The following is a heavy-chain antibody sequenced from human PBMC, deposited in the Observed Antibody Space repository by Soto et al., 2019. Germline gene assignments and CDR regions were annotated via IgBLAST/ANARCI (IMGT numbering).Heavy chain of an antibody. Sequence: PGESLKISCKGSGYSFTSYWIGWVRQMPGKGLEWMGIIYPGDSDTRYSPSFQGQVTISADKSISTAYQQWSSLKASDTAMYYFAGGGVRGVITRTRDYYGMDVWGQGTTVTVSS. CDR1: GYSFTSYW. V-gene: IGHV5-51*01. D-gene: IGHD3-10*01. CDR2: IYPGDSDT. CDR3: AGGGVRGVITRTRDYYGMDV. J-gene: IGHJ6*02.